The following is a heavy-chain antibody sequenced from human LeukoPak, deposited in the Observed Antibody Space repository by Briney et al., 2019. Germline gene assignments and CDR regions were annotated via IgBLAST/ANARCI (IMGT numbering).Heavy chain of an antibody. J-gene: IGHJ4*02. CDR3: ARDRDHSGSFY. CDR2: IYHSGNT. CDR1: GGSISRYY. Sequence: PSETLSLTCTASGGSISRYYWSWIRQPPGKGLEWIGSIYHSGNTYYNPSLKSRVTMSLDTSKNQFSLMLSSVTAADTAMYYCARDRDHSGSFYWGQGTLVTVSS. D-gene: IGHD1-26*01. V-gene: IGHV4-59*04.